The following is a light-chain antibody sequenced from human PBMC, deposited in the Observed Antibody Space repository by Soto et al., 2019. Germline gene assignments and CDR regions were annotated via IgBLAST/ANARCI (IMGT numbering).Light chain of an antibody. CDR1: QSISSW. J-gene: IGKJ1*01. V-gene: IGKV1-5*03. Sequence: DIQMTQSPSTLSASVGDRVTITCRASQSISSWLAWYQQKPGKAPKLLIYKASSLESGVPSGFSGSGSGTEFTLTISSLQPDDFATYYCQQYNTYPWTFGQGTRWIS. CDR3: QQYNTYPWT. CDR2: KAS.